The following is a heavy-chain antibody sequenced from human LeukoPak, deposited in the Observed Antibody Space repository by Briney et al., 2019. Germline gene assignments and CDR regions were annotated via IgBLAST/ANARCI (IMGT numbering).Heavy chain of an antibody. V-gene: IGHV5-51*03. D-gene: IGHD3-22*01. CDR2: IYPGDSDT. J-gene: IGHJ3*02. CDR1: GYSFTSYW. Sequence: PGESLKISCTGSGYSFTSYWIGWVRQMPGKGLEWMGIIYPGDSDTRYSPSFQGQVTISADKSISTAYLQWSSLKASDTAMYYCARRGYYYDSSGYYRPLHAFDIWGQGTMVTVSS. CDR3: ARRGYYYDSSGYYRPLHAFDI.